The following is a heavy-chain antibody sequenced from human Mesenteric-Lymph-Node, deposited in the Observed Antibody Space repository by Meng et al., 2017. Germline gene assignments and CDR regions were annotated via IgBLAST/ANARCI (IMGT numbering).Heavy chain of an antibody. CDR2: TSHSGST. V-gene: IGHV4-4*02. CDR3: ASSDYYRSDY. D-gene: IGHD3-22*01. Sequence: LESGPGLLKPSETLSRTCAVSGGSISRSDWWSWVRQPPGKGLEWIGETSHSGSTNYSPSLKSRVTISLDKSKNQLSLKLNSVTAADTAVYYCASSDYYRSDYWGQGTLVTVSS. J-gene: IGHJ4*02. CDR1: GGSISRSDW.